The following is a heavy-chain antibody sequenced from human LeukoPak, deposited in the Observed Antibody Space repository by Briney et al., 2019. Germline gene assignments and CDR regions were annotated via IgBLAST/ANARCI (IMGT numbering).Heavy chain of an antibody. Sequence: ASVKLSCKASGYTVTGYYMPSVRQAPRHGLEWMGWINPNSVGPNYAQKFPGRVAMTRDTSISTAYMELSRLRSDDTAVYYCARRSGSYSDYWGQGTLVTVSS. D-gene: IGHD1-26*01. V-gene: IGHV1-2*02. CDR1: GYTVTGYY. CDR3: ARRSGSYSDY. CDR2: INPNSVGP. J-gene: IGHJ4*02.